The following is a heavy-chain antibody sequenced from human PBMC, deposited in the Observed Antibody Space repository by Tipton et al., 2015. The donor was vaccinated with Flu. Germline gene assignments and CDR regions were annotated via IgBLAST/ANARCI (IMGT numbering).Heavy chain of an antibody. CDR2: ISNSGSTI. V-gene: IGHV3-48*03. CDR3: ARDRYTGSSYYYGMDV. J-gene: IGHJ6*02. D-gene: IGHD6-13*01. Sequence: SLRLSCAASGFTFSSYEMNWVRQAPGKGLEWVSFISNSGSTIYYADSVKGRFTISRDNAKNSLYLQTNSLRAEDTAVYYCARDRYTGSSYYYGMDVWGQGTTVTVSS. CDR1: GFTFSSYE.